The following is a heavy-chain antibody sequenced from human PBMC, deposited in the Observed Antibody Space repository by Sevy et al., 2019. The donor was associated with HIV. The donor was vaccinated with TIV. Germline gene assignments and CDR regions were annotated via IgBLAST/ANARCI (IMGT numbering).Heavy chain of an antibody. Sequence: SETLSLTCAVYGVSFSGYYWSWIRQPPGKGLEWIGEINHSGSTNYNPSPKSRVTISVDTSKNQFSLKLSSVTAADTAVYYCARVGARMVRGVITAFDPWGQGTLVTVSS. J-gene: IGHJ5*02. CDR1: GVSFSGYY. V-gene: IGHV4-34*01. CDR3: ARVGARMVRGVITAFDP. D-gene: IGHD3-10*01. CDR2: INHSGST.